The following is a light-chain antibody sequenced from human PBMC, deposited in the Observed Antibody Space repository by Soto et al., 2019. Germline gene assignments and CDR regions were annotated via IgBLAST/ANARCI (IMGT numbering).Light chain of an antibody. J-gene: IGLJ2*01. CDR3: SSYSGSTTHIL. CDR2: DVT. V-gene: IGLV2-14*01. CDR1: SSDISGYNY. Sequence: QSALTQPASVSGSPGQSITISCTGSSSDISGYNYVSWYQQHPGKAPKLIIYDVTYRPSGLSYHFSASKSGSTASLTISGLQPEDEADYNCSSYSGSTTHILFGGGTKLTVL.